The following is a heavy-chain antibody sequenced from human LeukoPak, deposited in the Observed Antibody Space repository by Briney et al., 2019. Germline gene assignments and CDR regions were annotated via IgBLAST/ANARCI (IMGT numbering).Heavy chain of an antibody. J-gene: IGHJ5*02. CDR1: GYTFTSYG. D-gene: IGHD2-15*01. Sequence: ASVKVSCKASGYTFTSYGISWVRQAPGQGLERMGWISAYNGNTNYAQKLQGRVTMTTDTSTSTAYMELRSLRSDDTAVYYCARRLREYCSGGSCYGTNWFDPWGQGTLVTVSS. V-gene: IGHV1-18*01. CDR3: ARRLREYCSGGSCYGTNWFDP. CDR2: ISAYNGNT.